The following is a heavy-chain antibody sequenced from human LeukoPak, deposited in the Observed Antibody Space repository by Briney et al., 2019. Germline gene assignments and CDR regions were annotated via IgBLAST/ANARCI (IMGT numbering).Heavy chain of an antibody. V-gene: IGHV4-30-4*08. J-gene: IGHJ6*03. CDR1: GGSFNDYY. Sequence: PSETLSLTCAVYGGSFNDYYWSWTRQPPGPGLEYIGYIYYTGDTHYNPSLKRRVTISLDTSKNQFSLRLNSVTAADTAVYYCGREFADTHALRAEVYYMDVWGKGTTVTVSS. D-gene: IGHD5-18*01. CDR2: IYYTGDT. CDR3: GREFADTHALRAEVYYMDV.